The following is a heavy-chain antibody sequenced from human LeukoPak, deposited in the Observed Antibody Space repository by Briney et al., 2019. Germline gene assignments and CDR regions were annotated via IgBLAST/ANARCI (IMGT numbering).Heavy chain of an antibody. D-gene: IGHD4-23*01. CDR1: GGSISYYY. J-gene: IGHJ6*02. Sequence: SETLSLTCTVSGGSISYYYWTWIRQPPGKGLEWIGYIYYSGSTNYNPSLKSRVTISVDTSKNQFSLKLSSVTAADTAVYYCARGTVVYGMDVWGQGTTVTVSS. V-gene: IGHV4-59*08. CDR3: ARGTVVYGMDV. CDR2: IYYSGST.